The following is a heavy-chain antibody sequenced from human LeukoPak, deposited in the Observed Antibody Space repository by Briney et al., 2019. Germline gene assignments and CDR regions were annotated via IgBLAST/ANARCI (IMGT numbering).Heavy chain of an antibody. Sequence: ASVKVSCKASDYTFTSHGISWLRQAPGQGLEWMGWISAYSGDTNYAQKLQGRVTMTTDTSTSTAYMELRSLRSDDTAVYFCARDIVGDYGLHYWGQGTLVTVSS. CDR3: ARDIVGDYGLHY. J-gene: IGHJ4*02. CDR2: ISAYSGDT. V-gene: IGHV1-18*01. D-gene: IGHD4-17*01. CDR1: DYTFTSHG.